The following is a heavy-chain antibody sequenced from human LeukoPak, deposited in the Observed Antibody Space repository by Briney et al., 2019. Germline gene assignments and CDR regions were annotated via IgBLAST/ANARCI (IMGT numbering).Heavy chain of an antibody. J-gene: IGHJ6*03. CDR1: GYTFTGYY. D-gene: IGHD5-24*01. CDR2: INPNSGGT. V-gene: IGHV1-2*02. CDR3: ARDGYNPYYYYYYMDV. Sequence: WASVKVSCKASGYTFTGYYMHWVRQAPGQGLEWMGWINPNSGGTNYAQKFQGRVTMTRDTSITTAYMELSRLRSDDTAVYYCARDGYNPYYYYYYMDVWGKGTTVTVSS.